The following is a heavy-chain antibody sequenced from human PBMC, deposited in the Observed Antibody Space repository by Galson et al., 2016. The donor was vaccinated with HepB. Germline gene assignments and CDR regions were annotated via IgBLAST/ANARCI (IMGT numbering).Heavy chain of an antibody. V-gene: IGHV3-53*01. CDR3: GRGGTRGSPHGVDV. CDR1: GFTVTSNY. J-gene: IGHJ6*02. Sequence: SLRLSCAASGFTVTSNYMSWVRQAPGKGLEWVSLIYSGGSTYYADSVKGRFTISRDNSNNTLYLQMNSLRVEDTAVYYCGRGGTRGSPHGVDVWGQWTTVTVSS. D-gene: IGHD1-7*01. CDR2: IYSGGST.